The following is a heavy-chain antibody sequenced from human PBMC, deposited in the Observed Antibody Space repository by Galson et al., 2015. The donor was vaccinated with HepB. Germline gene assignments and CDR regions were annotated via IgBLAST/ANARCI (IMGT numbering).Heavy chain of an antibody. CDR2: IIPILGIA. CDR1: GGTFSSYT. D-gene: IGHD2-2*01. CDR3: VLGYCSSTSCYGGYWYFDL. Sequence: CKASGGTFSSYTISWVRQAPGQGLEWMGRIIPILGIANYAQKFQGRVTITADKSTSTAYMELSSLRSEDTAVYYCVLGYCSSTSCYGGYWYFDLWGRGTLVTVSS. J-gene: IGHJ2*01. V-gene: IGHV1-69*02.